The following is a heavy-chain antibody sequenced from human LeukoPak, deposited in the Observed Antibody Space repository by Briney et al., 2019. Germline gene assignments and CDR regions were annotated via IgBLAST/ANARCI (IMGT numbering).Heavy chain of an antibody. CDR2: IIPIFGTA. V-gene: IGHV1-69*13. CDR1: GGTFSSYA. J-gene: IGHJ6*04. Sequence: SVKVSCKASGGTFSSYAISWVRQAPGQGLEWMGGIIPIFGTANYAQKFQGRVTITADESTSTAYMELSSLRSEDTAVYYCASSAPVAIPSFYYYGMDVWSKGTTVTVSS. D-gene: IGHD3-10*01. CDR3: ASSAPVAIPSFYYYGMDV.